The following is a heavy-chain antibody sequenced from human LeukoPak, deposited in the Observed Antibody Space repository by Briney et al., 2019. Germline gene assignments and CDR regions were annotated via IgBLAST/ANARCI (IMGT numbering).Heavy chain of an antibody. CDR1: GASFSGYY. Sequence: SETLSLTCAVYGASFSGYYWSWIRQPPGKGLEWIGEINRSGSTNYNPSLKSRVTISVDTSKNQFSLKLSSVTAADTAVYYCARVIVGATISPFDYWGQGTLVTVSS. D-gene: IGHD1-26*01. V-gene: IGHV4-34*01. CDR2: INRSGST. J-gene: IGHJ4*02. CDR3: ARVIVGATISPFDY.